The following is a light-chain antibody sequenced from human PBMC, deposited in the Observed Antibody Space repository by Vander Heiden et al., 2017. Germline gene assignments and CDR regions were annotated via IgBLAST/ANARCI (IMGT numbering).Light chain of an antibody. J-gene: IGKJ2*01. Sequence: DIQMTQSPSTLSASVGDRVTITCRASQSISSWLAWYQQKPGKPPKLLIYKASSLESGVPSRFSGSGSGTEFTLTISSLQPDDFATYYCQQDNSYSHTFGQGTKLEIK. CDR1: QSISSW. CDR3: QQDNSYSHT. V-gene: IGKV1-5*03. CDR2: KAS.